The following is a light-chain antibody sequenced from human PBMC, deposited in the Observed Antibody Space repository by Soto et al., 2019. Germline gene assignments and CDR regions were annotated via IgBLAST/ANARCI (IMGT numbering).Light chain of an antibody. CDR3: CSYAGSYDWV. V-gene: IGLV2-11*01. J-gene: IGLJ3*02. CDR2: EVT. Sequence: QSALTQPRSVSGSPGQTVTISCTGTSSDVGGYNYVSWYQQHPGKAPKVSIYEVTKRPSGVPDRFSGSKSGNTASLTISGLQAEDEADYYCCSYAGSYDWVFGGGTQLTVL. CDR1: SSDVGGYNY.